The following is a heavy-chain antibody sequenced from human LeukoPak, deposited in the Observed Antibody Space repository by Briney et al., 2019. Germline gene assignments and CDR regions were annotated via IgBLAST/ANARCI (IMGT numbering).Heavy chain of an antibody. J-gene: IGHJ3*02. V-gene: IGHV3-23*01. Sequence: GSLRLSCAASGFTVSSNYMSWVRQAPGKGLEWVSAISGSGGSTYYADSVKGRFTISRDNSKNTLYLQMNSLRAEDTAVYYCAKDMNLYYYDSSGYSDAFDIWGQGTMVTVSS. D-gene: IGHD3-22*01. CDR1: GFTVSSNY. CDR2: ISGSGGST. CDR3: AKDMNLYYYDSSGYSDAFDI.